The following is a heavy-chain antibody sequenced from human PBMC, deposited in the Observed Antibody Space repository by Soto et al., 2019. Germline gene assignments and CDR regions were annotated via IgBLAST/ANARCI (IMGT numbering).Heavy chain of an antibody. CDR3: ASGGDCSSTSCYSTGDYSYYYGMDV. D-gene: IGHD2-2*01. CDR2: IIPIFGTA. Sequence: QVQLVQSGAEVKKPGASVKVSCKASGYTFTGYYMHGVRQAPGQGLEWMGGIIPIFGTANYAQKFQGQVTITADDSTSTAYMELSRLRSEDTAVYYCASGGDCSSTSCYSTGDYSYYYGMDVWGQGTTVTVSS. CDR1: GYTFTGYY. J-gene: IGHJ6*02. V-gene: IGHV1-69*01.